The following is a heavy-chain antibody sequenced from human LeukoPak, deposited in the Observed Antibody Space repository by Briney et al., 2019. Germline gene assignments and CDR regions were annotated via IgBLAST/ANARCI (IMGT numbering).Heavy chain of an antibody. D-gene: IGHD3-22*01. CDR3: AIAQYYYDPPGAFDI. V-gene: IGHV4-59*01. CDR2: IYYSGST. J-gene: IGHJ3*02. Sequence: SETLSLTCTVSGGSISSYYWSWIRQPPGKGLEWIGYIYYSGSTNYNPSLKSRVTISVDTSKNQFSLKLSSVTAADTAVYYYAIAQYYYDPPGAFDIWGQGTMVTVSS. CDR1: GGSISSYY.